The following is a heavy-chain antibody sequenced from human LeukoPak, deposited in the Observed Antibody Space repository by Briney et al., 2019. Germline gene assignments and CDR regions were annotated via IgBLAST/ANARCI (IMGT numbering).Heavy chain of an antibody. V-gene: IGHV3-15*01. J-gene: IGHJ4*02. CDR2: IKSRTDGGTP. Sequence: PGGSLRLSCAASGFTFTNAWMDWVRQAPGKGLEWVGCIKSRTDGGTPDYAAPVKGRFTISRDDSKNTVYLQINSLKTEDTAVYYCTTGAQRRVSPGHWGQGTLVTVSS. CDR3: TTGAQRRVSPGH. CDR1: GFTFTNAW.